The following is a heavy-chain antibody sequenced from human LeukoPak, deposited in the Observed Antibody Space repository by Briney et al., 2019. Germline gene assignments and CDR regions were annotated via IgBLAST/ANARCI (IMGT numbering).Heavy chain of an antibody. J-gene: IGHJ4*02. CDR2: IYPGDSDT. D-gene: IGHD5-18*01. CDR3: ARPAPHWIQLPDY. V-gene: IGHV5-51*01. Sequence: GESLKISCMGSGYSFTSYWISWVRQMPGKGLEWMGIIYPGDSDTRYSPSFQGQVTISADKSISTAYLQWSSLKASDTAMYYCARPAPHWIQLPDYWGQGTLVSVSS. CDR1: GYSFTSYW.